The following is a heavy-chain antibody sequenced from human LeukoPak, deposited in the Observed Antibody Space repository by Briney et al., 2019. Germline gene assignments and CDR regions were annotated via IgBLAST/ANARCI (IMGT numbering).Heavy chain of an antibody. V-gene: IGHV3-23*01. CDR2: ISDSGGTT. D-gene: IGHD3-3*01. Sequence: GGSLRLSCAASGFTFSNYGMHWVRQAPGKGLEWVATISDSGGTTYYADSVKGRFTISRDNSKNTLYLQMNSLRAEDTAVYYCAKVSVLRFLEWHSFFDYWGQGTLVTVSS. CDR1: GFTFSNYG. J-gene: IGHJ4*02. CDR3: AKVSVLRFLEWHSFFDY.